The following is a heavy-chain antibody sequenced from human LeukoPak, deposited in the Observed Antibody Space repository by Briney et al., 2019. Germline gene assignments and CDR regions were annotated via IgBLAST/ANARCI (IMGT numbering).Heavy chain of an antibody. J-gene: IGHJ4*02. CDR2: ISWNSGSI. V-gene: IGHV3-9*01. Sequence: GRSLRLSCAASGFTFDDYAMHWVRQAPGKGLEWVSGISWNSGSIGYADSVKGRFTISRDNAKNSLYLQMNSLRAEDTALYYCAKGVYDFWSGYFDYWGQGTLVTVSS. CDR1: GFTFDDYA. CDR3: AKGVYDFWSGYFDY. D-gene: IGHD3-3*01.